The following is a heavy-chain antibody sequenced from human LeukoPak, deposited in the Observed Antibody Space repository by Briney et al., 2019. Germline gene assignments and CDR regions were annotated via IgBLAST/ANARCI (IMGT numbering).Heavy chain of an antibody. V-gene: IGHV5-51*01. CDR2: IYPGDSDT. Sequence: GESLKISCKDSGYSFTSYWIGWVRQMPGKGLEWMAIIYPGDSDTRYSPSLQGQVTISADKSISTAYLQWSSLKASDTAMYYCARSSDSSGYYDYFDYWGQGTLVTVSS. CDR1: GYSFTSYW. CDR3: ARSSDSSGYYDYFDY. J-gene: IGHJ4*02. D-gene: IGHD3-22*01.